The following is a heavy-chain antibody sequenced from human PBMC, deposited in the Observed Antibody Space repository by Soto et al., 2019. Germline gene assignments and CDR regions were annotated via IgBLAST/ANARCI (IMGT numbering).Heavy chain of an antibody. J-gene: IGHJ6*02. CDR2: ISAIYGNT. CDR3: ARDTVAAAGNPGSYYYYGMDV. Sequence: ASVKVSCKASGYTFTSYGISWVRQAPGQGLEWMGWISAIYGNTNYAQKFQGRVTMTADESTSTAYMELSSLRSEDTAVYYCARDTVAAAGNPGSYYYYGMDVWGQGTTVTASS. V-gene: IGHV1-18*01. D-gene: IGHD6-13*01. CDR1: GYTFTSYG.